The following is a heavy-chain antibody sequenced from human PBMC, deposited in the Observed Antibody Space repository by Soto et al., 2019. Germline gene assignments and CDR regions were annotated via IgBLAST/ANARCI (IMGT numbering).Heavy chain of an antibody. D-gene: IGHD6-6*01. V-gene: IGHV3-30*18. CDR3: TKDRGPVLITPRPGIFDY. Sequence: GGSLRLSCAASAFSFSSYGMHWVRQAPGKGLEWVAVISYDGRNKYYSDSVKGRFTISRDNSKNTLYLQMNSLRPEDTAVYYCTKDRGPVLITPRPGIFDYWGQGTLVTVSS. CDR2: ISYDGRNK. J-gene: IGHJ4*02. CDR1: AFSFSSYG.